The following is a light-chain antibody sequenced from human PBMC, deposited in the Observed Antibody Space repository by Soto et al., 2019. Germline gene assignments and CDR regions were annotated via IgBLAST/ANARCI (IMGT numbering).Light chain of an antibody. J-gene: IGKJ5*01. CDR3: QHYGSSST. CDR2: GAS. CDR1: QTISSSS. Sequence: IVLTQSPGTLSLSPGERATLSCRASQTISSSSLAWYQQKGGQAPRLLIYGASSRATGIPDRFSGSGSWTDFTLTISRLEHDDFAVYYCQHYGSSSTFGQGTRLEIK. V-gene: IGKV3-20*01.